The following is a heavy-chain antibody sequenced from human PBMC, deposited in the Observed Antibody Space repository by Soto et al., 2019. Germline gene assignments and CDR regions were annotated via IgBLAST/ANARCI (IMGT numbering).Heavy chain of an antibody. J-gene: IGHJ3*02. Sequence: GGSLGLSCAASGFTFSSYSINWVRQAQGKGLEWVSSISSIMSYICYADSVRCRFSISRDNAKNSLYVQMYSLRAEDRAVYYSARGRSLDSRGHRATGAFDNWGQGTMVTVSS. CDR3: ARGRSLDSRGHRATGAFDN. V-gene: IGHV3-21*03. CDR1: GFTFSSYS. D-gene: IGHD3-22*01. CDR2: ISSIMSYI.